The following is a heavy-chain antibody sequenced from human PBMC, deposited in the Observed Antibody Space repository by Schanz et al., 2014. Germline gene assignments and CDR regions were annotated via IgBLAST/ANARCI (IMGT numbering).Heavy chain of an antibody. CDR2: ISGDGTTT. D-gene: IGHD4-4*01. J-gene: IGHJ3*02. CDR1: GFIFTSYS. V-gene: IGHV3-74*01. CDR3: AKDRWRATVMVDAFDI. Sequence: EVQLVESGGGLVKSGGSLRLSCATSGFIFTSYSMHWVRQAPGKGLEWVSRISGDGTTTSYADSVKGRFTISRDNAKNTLYLQMYSLRAEDTAVYFCAKDRWRATVMVDAFDIWGQGTKVTVSS.